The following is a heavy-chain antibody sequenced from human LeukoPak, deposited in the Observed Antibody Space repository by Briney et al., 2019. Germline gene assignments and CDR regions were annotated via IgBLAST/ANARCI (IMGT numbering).Heavy chain of an antibody. Sequence: GGPLRLSCAASGFTFSSYGMHWVRQAPGKGLEWVAFIRYDGSNKYYADSVKGRFTISRDNSKNTLYLQMNSLRAEDTAVYYCAKDQLYCSGGSCSLADYYYYYMDVWGKGTTVTISS. D-gene: IGHD2-15*01. CDR3: AKDQLYCSGGSCSLADYYYYYMDV. V-gene: IGHV3-30*02. CDR1: GFTFSSYG. J-gene: IGHJ6*03. CDR2: IRYDGSNK.